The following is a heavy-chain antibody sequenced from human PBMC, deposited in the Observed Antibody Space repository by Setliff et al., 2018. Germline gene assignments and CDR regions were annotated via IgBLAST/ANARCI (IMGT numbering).Heavy chain of an antibody. CDR1: GGTFSSYA. CDR3: ARVRDCSGGICHRGFHHYMVV. CDR2: IIPMFGTT. Sequence: ASVKVSCKASGGTFSSYAIDWVRQAPGQGLEWMGGIIPMFGTTNYAQRFRGRVTITADESTTTAYLELSSLRSEDTAVYYCARVRDCSGGICHRGFHHYMVVWGKGTTVTVSS. D-gene: IGHD2-15*01. J-gene: IGHJ6*03. V-gene: IGHV1-69*13.